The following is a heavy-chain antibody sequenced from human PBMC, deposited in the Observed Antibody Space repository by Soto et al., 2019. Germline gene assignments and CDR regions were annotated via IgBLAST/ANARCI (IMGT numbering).Heavy chain of an antibody. V-gene: IGHV1-3*04. CDR2: INTGTDNT. CDR3: ARDRGYSYGLHAFDI. CDR1: GYTFTDYA. D-gene: IGHD5-18*01. J-gene: IGHJ3*02. Sequence: ASVKVSCKASGYTFTDYAIHWVRQAPGQRLEWMGWINTGTDNTKYSQKIQGRVTITRDTSASTAYMELSSLRSEDTAVYYCARDRGYSYGLHAFDIWGQGTMVTVSS.